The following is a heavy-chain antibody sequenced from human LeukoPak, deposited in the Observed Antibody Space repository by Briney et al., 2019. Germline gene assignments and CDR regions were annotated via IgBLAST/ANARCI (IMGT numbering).Heavy chain of an antibody. V-gene: IGHV4-59*01. J-gene: IGHJ6*02. D-gene: IGHD1-26*01. CDR2: IYYSGST. Sequence: SETLSLTCTVSGGSMSDYYWSWIRQPPGKGLEWIGYIYYSGSTSYNPSLKSRVTISVDTSKSQFSLKLRSVTAADTAVYYCAREKVGRYYYYYGMDVWGQGTTVTVSS. CDR1: GGSMSDYY. CDR3: AREKVGRYYYYYGMDV.